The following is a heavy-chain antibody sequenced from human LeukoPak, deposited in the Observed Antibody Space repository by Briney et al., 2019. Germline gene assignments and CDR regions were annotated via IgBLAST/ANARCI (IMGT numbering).Heavy chain of an antibody. J-gene: IGHJ4*02. CDR2: IYPGDSDT. CDR1: GYSFTSYW. D-gene: IGHD3-3*01. Sequence: SGESLKISCKGSGYSFTSYWIGWVRQMPGKGLEWMGIIYPGDSDTRYSPSFQGQVTISADKSISTAYLQWSSLKASDTAMYYCARLPTYYDFWSGYGPYYFDYWGQGTLVTVSS. CDR3: ARLPTYYDFWSGYGPYYFDY. V-gene: IGHV5-51*01.